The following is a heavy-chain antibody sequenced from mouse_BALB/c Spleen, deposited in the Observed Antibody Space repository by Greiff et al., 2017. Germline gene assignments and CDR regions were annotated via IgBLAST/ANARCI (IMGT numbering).Heavy chain of an antibody. J-gene: IGHJ3*01. CDR1: GYTFTDYW. V-gene: IGHV1-69*01. CDR3: ARGATMITTGFAY. CDR2: IDTSDSYT. Sequence: QVQLQQPGAELVMPGASVKMSCKASGYTFTDYWMHWVKQRPGQGLEWIGAIDTSDSYTSYNQKFKGKATLTVDESSSTAYMQLSSLTSEDSAVYDCARGATMITTGFAYWGRGSVVTVAA. D-gene: IGHD2-4*01.